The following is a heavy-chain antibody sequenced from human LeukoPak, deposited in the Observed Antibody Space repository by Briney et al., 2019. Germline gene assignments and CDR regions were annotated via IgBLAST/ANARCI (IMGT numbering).Heavy chain of an antibody. CDR1: GFTFSSSA. CDR3: AKQLGYCSDGSCYFPY. Sequence: QAGGSLRLSCAASGFTFSSSAMSWVRQAPGKGLEWVSAISNNGGYTYYADSVQGRFTISRDNSKSTLCLQMNSLRAEDTAVYYCAKQLGYCSDGSCYFPYWGQGTLVTVFS. D-gene: IGHD2-15*01. J-gene: IGHJ4*02. V-gene: IGHV3-23*01. CDR2: ISNNGGYT.